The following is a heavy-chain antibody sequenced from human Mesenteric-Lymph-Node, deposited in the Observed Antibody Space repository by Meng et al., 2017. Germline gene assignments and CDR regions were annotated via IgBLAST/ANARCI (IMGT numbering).Heavy chain of an antibody. J-gene: IGHJ4*02. CDR1: GFTFSSYW. D-gene: IGHD3-16*01. V-gene: IGHV3-74*01. CDR2: INTDGSST. CDR3: GRGLLTFGGISIDY. Sequence: GGSLRLSCAASGFTFSSYWMHWVRQAPGKGLVWVSRINTDGSSTSYADSVKGRFTISRDNAKNTLYLQMNSLRAEDTAVYYCGRGLLTFGGISIDYWGQGILVTVSS.